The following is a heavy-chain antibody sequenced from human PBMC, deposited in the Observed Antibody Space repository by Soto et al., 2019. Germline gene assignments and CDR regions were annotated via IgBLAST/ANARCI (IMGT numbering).Heavy chain of an antibody. CDR2: IKGSHAGGTT. CDR3: ATEGGYPGSNFYGAY. J-gene: IGHJ4*02. V-gene: IGHV3-15*01. CDR1: GFTFTKAY. D-gene: IGHD1-26*01. Sequence: EVQLVESGGGLVEPGGSIRLSCVASGFTFTKAYMTWVRQAPGKGLEWVGPIKGSHAGGTTDYATSVKGRFTISRDDSKNTLYLQMNSLKTEDTSVYYCATEGGYPGSNFYGAYWGQGTLVTVSS.